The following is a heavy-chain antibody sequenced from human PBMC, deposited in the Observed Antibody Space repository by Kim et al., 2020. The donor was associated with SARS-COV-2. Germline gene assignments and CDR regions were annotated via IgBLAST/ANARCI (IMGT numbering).Heavy chain of an antibody. Sequence: GGSLRLSCSASGFTFNTYILHWVRQAPGKGLEYVSGIASDGVNRYYSDAVMGRFTISRDNSKNTFYLQLNSLRPDDTALYYCVKDRGTTWRNGLDVWG. CDR2: IASDGVNR. CDR3: VKDRGTTWRNGLDV. CDR1: GFTFNTYI. V-gene: IGHV3-64D*09. D-gene: IGHD2-2*01. J-gene: IGHJ6*02.